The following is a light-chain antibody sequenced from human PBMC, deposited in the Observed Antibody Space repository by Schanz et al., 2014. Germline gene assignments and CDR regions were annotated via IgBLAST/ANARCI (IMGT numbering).Light chain of an antibody. Sequence: SALTQPPSASGSPGQSVTISCTGTSSDVGGYNYVSWYQHHPGKAPKLMIYEVSKRPSGVPDRFSASKSGTSASLAISGLQSEDEADYYCAAWDDSLNGPVFGGGTKVTVL. V-gene: IGLV2-8*01. J-gene: IGLJ3*02. CDR2: EVS. CDR3: AAWDDSLNGPV. CDR1: SSDVGGYNY.